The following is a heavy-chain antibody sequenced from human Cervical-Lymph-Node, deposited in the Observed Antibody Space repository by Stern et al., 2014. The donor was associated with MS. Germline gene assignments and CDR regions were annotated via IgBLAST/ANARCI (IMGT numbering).Heavy chain of an antibody. CDR1: GFTFSNHW. V-gene: IGHV3-7*01. J-gene: IGHJ4*02. CDR2: IKQDGSED. D-gene: IGHD6-25*01. Sequence: EVQLEESGGGLVQPGGSLRLSCAASGFTFSNHWMNWVRQAPGKGLEWVANIKQDGSEDYYVDSVNGRFTISRDNAKNSLYLQMNSLRAEDTAVYYCSRGVQGGFWGQGTLVTVSS. CDR3: SRGVQGGF.